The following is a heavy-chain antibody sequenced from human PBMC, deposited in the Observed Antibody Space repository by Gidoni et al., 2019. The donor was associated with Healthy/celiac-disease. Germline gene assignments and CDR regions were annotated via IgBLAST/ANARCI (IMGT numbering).Heavy chain of an antibody. D-gene: IGHD2-15*01. Sequence: VRQAPGKGLEWVAVIWYDGSNKYYADSVKCRFTISRDNSKNTLYLQMNSLRAEDTAVYYCARGDGYCSGGSCYSQLNWFDPWGQGTLVTVSS. J-gene: IGHJ5*02. CDR3: ARGDGYCSGGSCYSQLNWFDP. V-gene: IGHV3-33*01. CDR2: IWYDGSNK.